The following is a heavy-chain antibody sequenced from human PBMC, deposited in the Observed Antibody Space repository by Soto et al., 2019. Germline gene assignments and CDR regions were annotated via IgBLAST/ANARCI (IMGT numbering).Heavy chain of an antibody. Sequence: QVQLVQSGAEVKKPGSSVKVSCKASGATLNTFINYGITWVRQAPGQGLEWMGGIIPVFGIANYAQKFQGRVTISADESTRTAYXXXXXXXXXXXXXXXXXXXXXXXXXVVXYDAFEIWGQGTMVTVSS. CDR3: XXXXXXXXXVVXYDAFEI. D-gene: IGHD3-22*01. CDR2: IIPVFGIA. V-gene: IGHV1-69*12. CDR1: GATLNTFINYG. J-gene: IGHJ3*02.